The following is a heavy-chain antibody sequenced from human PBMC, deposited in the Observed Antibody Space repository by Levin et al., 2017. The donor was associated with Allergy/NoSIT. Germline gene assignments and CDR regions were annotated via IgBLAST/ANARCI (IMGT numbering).Heavy chain of an antibody. CDR2: TDHSGST. D-gene: IGHD6-13*01. CDR1: GGSFSGYY. V-gene: IGHV4-34*01. J-gene: IGHJ4*02. CDR3: ARFMKPGRAAAGAN. Sequence: PSETLSLTCAVYGGSFSGYYWSWIRQPPGKGLEWIGETDHSGSTTYTPSLESRVTMSIDTSKKQFSLTLSSVTAADTAVYYCARFMKPGRAAAGANWGQGTLVTVSS.